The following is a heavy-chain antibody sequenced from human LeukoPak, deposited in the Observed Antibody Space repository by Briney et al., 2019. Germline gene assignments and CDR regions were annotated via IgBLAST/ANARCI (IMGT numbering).Heavy chain of an antibody. D-gene: IGHD4-11*01. CDR1: GVSLNNYY. Sequence: SETLSLTCAVSGVSLNNYYWSWIRQPPGKXXEWIGEIQQSTRSNYNPSLKSRVTISADTSKNHLFLKLTSVTAADTAVYYCARGYSRVLIDYWGQGTLVTVSS. V-gene: IGHV4-34*01. CDR2: IQQSTRS. CDR3: ARGYSRVLIDY. J-gene: IGHJ4*02.